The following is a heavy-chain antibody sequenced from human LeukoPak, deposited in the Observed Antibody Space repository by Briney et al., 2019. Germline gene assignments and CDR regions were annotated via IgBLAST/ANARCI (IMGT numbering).Heavy chain of an antibody. CDR3: AVADLAVAVYFDY. Sequence: ASVTVSCKASGYTFTSYYMHWVRQAPGQGLEWMGIINPSGGSTSYAQKFQGRVTMTRDTSTSTVYMELSSLRSEDTAVYYCAVADLAVAVYFDYWGQGTLVTVSS. CDR2: INPSGGST. CDR1: GYTFTSYY. J-gene: IGHJ4*02. D-gene: IGHD6-19*01. V-gene: IGHV1-46*01.